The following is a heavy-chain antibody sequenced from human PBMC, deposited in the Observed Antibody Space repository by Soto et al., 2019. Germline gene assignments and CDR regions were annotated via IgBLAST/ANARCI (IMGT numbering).Heavy chain of an antibody. Sequence: PSESLSLTCTVSGGSIGSYYWSWIRQPAGKGLEWIGRIYTSGSTNYNPSLKSRVTMSVDTSKNQFSLKLSSVTAADTAVYYCARGDYSNSDYYYYYGMDVRGQGATVTVSS. V-gene: IGHV4-4*07. CDR3: ARGDYSNSDYYYYYGMDV. CDR1: GGSIGSYY. J-gene: IGHJ6*02. CDR2: IYTSGST. D-gene: IGHD4-4*01.